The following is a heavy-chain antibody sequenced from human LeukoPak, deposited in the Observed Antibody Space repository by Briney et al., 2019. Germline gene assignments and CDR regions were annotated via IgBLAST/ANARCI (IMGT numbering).Heavy chain of an antibody. CDR1: GASIINNNYY. CDR3: AGHKYYNFWGSFNWFDP. V-gene: IGHV4-39*01. J-gene: IGHJ5*02. D-gene: IGHD3-3*01. Sequence: TSETLSLTCFVSGASIINNNYYWAWLRQPPGKGLEWIGGVYHGGSTSYNPSLKSRVTISVDTSKSHFTLKMNSVTASDTALYSCAGHKYYNFWGSFNWFDPWGQGTLVTVSS. CDR2: VYHGGST.